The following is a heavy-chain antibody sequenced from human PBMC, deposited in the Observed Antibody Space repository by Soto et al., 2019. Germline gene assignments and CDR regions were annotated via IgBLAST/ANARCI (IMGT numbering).Heavy chain of an antibody. CDR2: IIPIFGTA. D-gene: IGHD3-22*01. CDR3: ASTFYYDSSGYYYVMYY. J-gene: IGHJ4*02. Sequence: QVQLVQSGAEVKKPGSSVKVSCKASGGTFSSYAISWVRQAPGQGLEWMGGIIPIFGTANYAQKFRGRVTITADESTSTAYMELSSLRSEDTAVYYCASTFYYDSSGYYYVMYYWGQGTLVTVSS. CDR1: GGTFSSYA. V-gene: IGHV1-69*01.